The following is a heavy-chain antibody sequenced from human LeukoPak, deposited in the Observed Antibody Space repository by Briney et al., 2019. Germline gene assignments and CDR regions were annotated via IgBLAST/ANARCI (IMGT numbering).Heavy chain of an antibody. D-gene: IGHD3-22*01. J-gene: IGHJ5*02. CDR2: ISAYNGDT. Sequence: EASVKVSCKASGYTFTSYGISWVRQAPGQGLEWMGWISAYNGDTNYAQKLQGRVTMTTDTSTSTAYMELRSLRSDDTAVYYCARDRPPNSSGCYSSLPFKFDPWGQGTLVTVSS. CDR1: GYTFTSYG. V-gene: IGHV1-18*01. CDR3: ARDRPPNSSGCYSSLPFKFDP.